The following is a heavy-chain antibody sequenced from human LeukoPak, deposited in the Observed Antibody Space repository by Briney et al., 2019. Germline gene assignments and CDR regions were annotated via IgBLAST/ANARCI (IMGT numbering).Heavy chain of an antibody. Sequence: PGGSLRLSCAASGFTVSSNYMSWVRQTPGKGLEWVSVSYNGGSTYYADSVKGRFTISRDTSKNTLYLQMSSLRAEDTAVYYCARGEYSGSSGIDYWGQGTLVTVSS. CDR1: GFTVSSNY. J-gene: IGHJ4*02. CDR3: ARGEYSGSSGIDY. D-gene: IGHD1-26*01. V-gene: IGHV3-53*01. CDR2: SYNGGST.